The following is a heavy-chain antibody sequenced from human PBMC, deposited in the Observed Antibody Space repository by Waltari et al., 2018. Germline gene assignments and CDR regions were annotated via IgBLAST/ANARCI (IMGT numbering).Heavy chain of an antibody. Sequence: QEQMVESGGGVVQPGRSLRLACAASGIIFSAERMHWVRQAPGKGREWVAVIWYDGSQKYYGDSVKGRFTISRDNSKNTLYLEMNSLRAEDTAVYYCARDLGSSGRYVEEYYHYGMDVWGQGTTVIVSS. CDR3: ARDLGSSGRYVEEYYHYGMDV. V-gene: IGHV3-33*01. J-gene: IGHJ6*02. CDR1: GIIFSAER. CDR2: IWYDGSQK. D-gene: IGHD6-19*01.